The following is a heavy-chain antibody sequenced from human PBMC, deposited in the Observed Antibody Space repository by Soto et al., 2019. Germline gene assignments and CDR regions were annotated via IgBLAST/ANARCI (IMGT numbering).Heavy chain of an antibody. D-gene: IGHD1-26*01. CDR2: SRNKANSYST. V-gene: IGHV3-72*01. Sequence: EVQLVESGGGLVQPGGSLRLSCAASGFTFRDHYMDWVRQAPGKGLEWVGRSRNKANSYSTEDAASVKGRFTISRDESKNSLYLQMNSLKTEDTAVYYCARFSGSYTRGLDYWGQGTLGSVSS. CDR3: ARFSGSYTRGLDY. J-gene: IGHJ4*02. CDR1: GFTFRDHY.